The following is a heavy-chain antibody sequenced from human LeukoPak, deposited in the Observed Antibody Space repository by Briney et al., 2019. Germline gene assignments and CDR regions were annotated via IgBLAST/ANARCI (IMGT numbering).Heavy chain of an antibody. D-gene: IGHD3-10*01. V-gene: IGHV4-4*09. CDR1: GGSISSYY. J-gene: IGHJ5*02. CDR2: IYTSGST. Sequence: SETLSLTCTVSGGSISSYYWSWIRQPPGKGLEGIGYIYTSGSTNYNPSLKSRVTISVDTSKNKFSLKLRSVTAADTAVYYCARQIRGVYYYGFDPWGQGTLVTVSS. CDR3: ARQIRGVYYYGFDP.